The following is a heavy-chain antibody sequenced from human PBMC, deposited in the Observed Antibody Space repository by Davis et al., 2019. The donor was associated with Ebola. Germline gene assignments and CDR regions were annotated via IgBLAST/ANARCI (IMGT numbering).Heavy chain of an antibody. V-gene: IGHV4-61*08. D-gene: IGHD4-17*01. CDR3: ARDSDYGDRFDP. Sequence: MPSETLSLTCTVSGGSISSGGYYWSWIRQPPGKGLEWIGYIYYSGSTNYNPSLKSRVTMSVDRSKNQFSLKLRSVTAADTAVYYCARDSDYGDRFDPWGQGTLVTVSS. CDR1: GGSISSGGYY. J-gene: IGHJ5*02. CDR2: IYYSGST.